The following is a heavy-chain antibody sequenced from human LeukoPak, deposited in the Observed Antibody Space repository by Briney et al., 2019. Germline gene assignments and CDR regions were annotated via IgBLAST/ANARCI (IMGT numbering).Heavy chain of an antibody. D-gene: IGHD5-18*01. CDR2: ISAYNGNT. CDR3: ARGTLGYSYGSAAVY. V-gene: IGHV1-18*01. CDR1: GYTFTSYG. Sequence: GASVKVSCKASGYTFTSYGISWVRQAPGQGLEWMGWISAYNGNTNYAQKLQGRVTMTTDTSTSTAYMELRSLRSDDTAVYYCARGTLGYSYGSAAVYWGQGTLVTVSS. J-gene: IGHJ4*02.